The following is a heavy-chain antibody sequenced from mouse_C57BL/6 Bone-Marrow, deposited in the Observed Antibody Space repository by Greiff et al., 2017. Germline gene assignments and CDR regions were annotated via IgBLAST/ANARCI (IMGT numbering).Heavy chain of an antibody. CDR1: GYTFTSYW. CDR3: ARVRGLRSDF. Sequence: QVQLKESGAELAKPGASVKLSCKASGYTFTSYWMHWVKQKPGQGLEWIGYINPSSGYTKYNQKFKDKATLTADKSSSTAYMQLSRLTYEDSAVSYCARVRGLRSDFWGQGTTLTVSS. D-gene: IGHD1-1*01. CDR2: INPSSGYT. V-gene: IGHV1-7*01. J-gene: IGHJ2*01.